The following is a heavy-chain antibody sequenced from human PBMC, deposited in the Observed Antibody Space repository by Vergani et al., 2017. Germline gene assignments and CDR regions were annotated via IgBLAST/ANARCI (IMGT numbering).Heavy chain of an antibody. CDR1: GGSISSYY. CDR2: IYYSGST. J-gene: IGHJ3*02. CDR3: ARDRNGNYDTDYAFDI. Sequence: QVQLQESGPGLVKPSETLSLTCTVSGGSISSYYWSWIRQPPGKGLEWIGYIYYSGSTNYNPSLKSRVTISVATSKNQFSLKLSSVTAADTAVYYCARDRNGNYDTDYAFDIWGQGTMVTVSS. V-gene: IGHV4-59*01. D-gene: IGHD3-22*01.